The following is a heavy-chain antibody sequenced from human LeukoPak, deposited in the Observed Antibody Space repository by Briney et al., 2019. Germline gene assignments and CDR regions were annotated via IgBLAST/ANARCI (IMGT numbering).Heavy chain of an antibody. CDR3: AREIRAYDFWSGYYPTFGNYYYYMDV. V-gene: IGHV1-18*01. D-gene: IGHD3-3*01. Sequence: GASVKVSCKASGYTFTSNGISWVRQAPGQGLEWMGWISSYNGNTNYAQKLQGRVTVTTDTSTSTAYMELSRLRSDDTAVYYCAREIRAYDFWSGYYPTFGNYYYYMDVWGKGTTVTVSS. J-gene: IGHJ6*03. CDR2: ISSYNGNT. CDR1: GYTFTSNG.